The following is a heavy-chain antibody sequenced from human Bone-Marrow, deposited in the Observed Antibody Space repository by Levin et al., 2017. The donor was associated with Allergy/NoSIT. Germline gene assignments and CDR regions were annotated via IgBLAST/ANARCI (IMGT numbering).Heavy chain of an antibody. CDR3: ARATYRSSSLDS. CDR1: GDSISSDDYY. Sequence: LRLSCSVSGDSISSDDYYWTWVRQPPGKGLECIGYTFHSGSASYNPSLKSRLDFSFDASKKQFSLTLLSATAADTAVYYCARATYRSSSLDSWGQGTPVTVSS. J-gene: IGHJ4*02. V-gene: IGHV4-30-4*01. D-gene: IGHD6-6*01. CDR2: TFHSGSA.